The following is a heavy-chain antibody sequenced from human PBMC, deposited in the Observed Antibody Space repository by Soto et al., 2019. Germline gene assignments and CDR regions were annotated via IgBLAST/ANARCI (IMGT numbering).Heavy chain of an antibody. CDR3: ARVPPAVGTFTNWYFDL. V-gene: IGHV1-18*01. D-gene: IGHD1-1*01. J-gene: IGHJ2*01. Sequence: QVQLVQSGVEVKKPGASVKVSCKASGYTFSSYHISWVRQAPGQGLEWMGWISGYNGNTNYAQKFQGRVTMTTDTSTSTAYMDLRSLRSNDTAMYYCARVPPAVGTFTNWYFDLWGRGTLVTVSS. CDR2: ISGYNGNT. CDR1: GYTFSSYH.